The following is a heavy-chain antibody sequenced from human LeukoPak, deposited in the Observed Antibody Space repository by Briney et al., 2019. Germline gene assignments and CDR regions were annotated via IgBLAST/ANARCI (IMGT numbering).Heavy chain of an antibody. CDR3: AKSGAGSGDYYYYYGMDV. CDR1: GGSISSYY. V-gene: IGHV4-59*01. D-gene: IGHD3-10*01. CDR2: IYYSGST. J-gene: IGHJ6*02. Sequence: SETLSLTCTVSGGSISSYYWSWIRQPPGKGLEWIGYIYYSGSTNYNPSLKSRVTISVDTSKNQFSLKLSSVTAADTAVYYCAKSGAGSGDYYYYYGMDVWGQGTTVTVSS.